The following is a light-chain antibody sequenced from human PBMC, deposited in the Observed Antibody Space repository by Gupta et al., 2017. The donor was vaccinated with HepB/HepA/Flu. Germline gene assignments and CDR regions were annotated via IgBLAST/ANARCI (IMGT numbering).Light chain of an antibody. Sequence: QSVLTQPTSVSGAPGQRVTISCTGSGSNIGAGYAVHWYQHLPGTAPKLLIYDNHNRPSGVPDRFSGSNSGTSASLAITGLQAEDEADYHCQSYDRTLSAYVFGSGTKVTVL. CDR3: QSYDRTLSAYV. CDR2: DNH. CDR1: GSNIGAGYA. J-gene: IGLJ1*01. V-gene: IGLV1-40*01.